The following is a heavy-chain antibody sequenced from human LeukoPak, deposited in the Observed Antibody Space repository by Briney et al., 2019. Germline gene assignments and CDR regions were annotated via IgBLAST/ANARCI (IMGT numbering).Heavy chain of an antibody. CDR1: GFTFSSAW. J-gene: IGHJ4*02. CDR3: ATGRSRYVY. CDR2: IKSKTDGGTT. Sequence: VGSPTLSCAASGFTFSSAWVGWGGQAPGKGQEWVGRIKSKTDGGTTDYAAPVKGRFTISRDDSKNTLYLQMNSLKTEDTAMYYCATGRSRYVYWGQGTLVTVSS. V-gene: IGHV3-15*01. D-gene: IGHD1-1*01.